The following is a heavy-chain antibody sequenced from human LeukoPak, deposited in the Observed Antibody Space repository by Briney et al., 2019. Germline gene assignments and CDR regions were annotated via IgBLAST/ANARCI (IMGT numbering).Heavy chain of an antibody. CDR2: ISDSGDRT. CDR3: AKGLGTSGYHDY. CDR1: GFPFSNYA. D-gene: IGHD3-22*01. Sequence: PGGSLRLSCAASGFPFSNYAMTWVRQAPGKGLERVSGISDSGDRTYYADSVKGRFTISRDNYKNMLYLQMNSLRVEDTALYYCAKGLGTSGYHDYWGQGTLVTVSS. J-gene: IGHJ4*02. V-gene: IGHV3-23*01.